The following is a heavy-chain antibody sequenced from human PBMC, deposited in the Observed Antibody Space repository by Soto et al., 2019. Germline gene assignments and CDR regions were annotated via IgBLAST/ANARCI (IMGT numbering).Heavy chain of an antibody. J-gene: IGHJ4*02. D-gene: IGHD2-21*02. CDR1: GFTFSSYA. V-gene: IGHV3-23*01. CDR2: ISGSGGST. Sequence: GGSLRLSCAASGFTFSSYAMSWVRQAPGKGLEWVSAISGSGGSTSYADSVKGRFTISRDNSKNTLYLQMNSLRAEDTAVYYCAKGGIVVVTAIDYWGQGTLVTVSS. CDR3: AKGGIVVVTAIDY.